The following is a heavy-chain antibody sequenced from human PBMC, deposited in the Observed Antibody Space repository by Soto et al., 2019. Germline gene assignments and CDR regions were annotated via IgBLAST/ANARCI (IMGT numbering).Heavy chain of an antibody. Sequence: PGESLKISCKATGYIFIDYWIGLVRQIPGKGLEWMGIVYPRDSDTRYSPSFQGQVTISADKSISTAYLQWRSLKASDTAMYYCARQIDYYGMDVWGQGTTVTVSS. J-gene: IGHJ6*02. V-gene: IGHV5-51*01. CDR2: VYPRDSDT. CDR3: ARQIDYYGMDV. CDR1: GYIFIDYW.